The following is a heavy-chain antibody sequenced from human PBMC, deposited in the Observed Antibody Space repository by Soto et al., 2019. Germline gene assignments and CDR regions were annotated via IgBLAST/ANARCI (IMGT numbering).Heavy chain of an antibody. V-gene: IGHV3-30*18. CDR1: GFTFSTYG. D-gene: IGHD3-22*01. J-gene: IGHJ4*02. Sequence: QVQLVESGGGVVQPGKSLRLSCAASGFTFSTYGIHGVRQAPGKGLEWVALISYDGGSKYYGDSVKGRFIISRDNSHNTVSLQMNSLRADDTAVYFCAKEQLAMTVVVADYFDSWGQGTLVTVSS. CDR2: ISYDGGSK. CDR3: AKEQLAMTVVVADYFDS.